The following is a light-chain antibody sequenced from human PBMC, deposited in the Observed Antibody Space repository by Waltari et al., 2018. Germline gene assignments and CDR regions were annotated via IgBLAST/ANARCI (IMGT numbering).Light chain of an antibody. CDR3: QQYHSYRT. J-gene: IGKJ1*01. V-gene: IGKV1-5*03. CDR1: QSVSSW. CDR2: KAS. Sequence: DIQLTQSPSTLSASVGDRVPITCRASQSVSSWLAWHQQKPGKAPQLLIYKASSVESGGQSRFSGSGSGTEVTLTISSRRHGGCATYDCQQYHSYRTFGQGTKVEIK.